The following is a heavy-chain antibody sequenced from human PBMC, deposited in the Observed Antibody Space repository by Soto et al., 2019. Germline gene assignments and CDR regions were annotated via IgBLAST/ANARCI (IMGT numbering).Heavy chain of an antibody. CDR1: GYSFTDYH. J-gene: IGHJ6*02. Sequence: ASVKVSCKASGYSFTDYHIHWVRQAPGQGLEWLGRINPKSGGTSTAQKFQGWVTMTRDRSISTVYMELTRLRSDDTAVYFCSRGHSTDCSNGVCSFFYNHEMDVWGQVNTVTVSS. CDR2: INPKSGGT. D-gene: IGHD2-8*01. CDR3: SRGHSTDCSNGVCSFFYNHEMDV. V-gene: IGHV1-2*04.